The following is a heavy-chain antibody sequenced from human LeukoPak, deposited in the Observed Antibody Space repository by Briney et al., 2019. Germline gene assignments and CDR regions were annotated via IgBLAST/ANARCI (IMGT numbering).Heavy chain of an antibody. CDR2: INPNSGGT. Sequence: ASVKVSCKASGYTFTGYYMHWVRQVPVQGLEWMGWINPNSGGTNYAQKFQGRVTMTRDTSISTAYMGLSRLKSDDTALYYCARTTSSSALFYWGQGTLVTVSS. CDR1: GYTFTGYY. V-gene: IGHV1-2*02. D-gene: IGHD6-6*01. CDR3: ARTTSSSALFY. J-gene: IGHJ4*02.